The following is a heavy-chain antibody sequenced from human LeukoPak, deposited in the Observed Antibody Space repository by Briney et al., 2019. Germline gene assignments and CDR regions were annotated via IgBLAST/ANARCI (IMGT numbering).Heavy chain of an antibody. J-gene: IGHJ4*02. D-gene: IGHD5-24*01. Sequence: PSETLSLTCTVSGGSISSHYWSWIRQPPGKGLEWIGYIYYSGSTNYNPSLKSRVTISVDTSKNQFSLKLSSVTAADTAVYYCAREVEVMATILDWGQGTLVTVSS. CDR3: AREVEVMATILD. CDR1: GGSISSHY. V-gene: IGHV4-59*11. CDR2: IYYSGST.